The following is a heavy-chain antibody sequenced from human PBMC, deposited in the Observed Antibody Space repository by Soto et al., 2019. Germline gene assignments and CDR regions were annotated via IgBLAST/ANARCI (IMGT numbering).Heavy chain of an antibody. CDR2: ISSSSSYI. D-gene: IGHD1-26*01. CDR3: ARLVEATRIFDY. Sequence: EVQLVESGGGLVKPGGSLRLSCAASGFTFSSYSMNWVRQAPGKGLEWVSSISSSSSYIYYADSVTGRFTISRDNAKNSLYLQMNSLRAEDTAVYYCARLVEATRIFDYWGQGTLVTVSS. J-gene: IGHJ4*02. V-gene: IGHV3-21*01. CDR1: GFTFSSYS.